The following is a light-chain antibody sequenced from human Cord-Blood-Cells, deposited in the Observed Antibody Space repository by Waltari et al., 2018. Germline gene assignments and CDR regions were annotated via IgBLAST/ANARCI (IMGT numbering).Light chain of an antibody. Sequence: DIMMTQSPDSLAVSLGERATINCKSSQSVLYSSNNKNYLAWYQQKPGQPPKLLIYWAATRESGVPDRFSGSGSGTDFTLTISSLQAEDVAVYYCQQYYSTPVIFGGGTKVEIK. V-gene: IGKV4-1*01. J-gene: IGKJ4*01. CDR2: WAA. CDR1: QSVLYSSNNKNY. CDR3: QQYYSTPVI.